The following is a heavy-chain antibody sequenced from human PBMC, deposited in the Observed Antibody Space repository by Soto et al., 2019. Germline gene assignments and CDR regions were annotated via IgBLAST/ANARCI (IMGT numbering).Heavy chain of an antibody. CDR3: AGGPGIGFDY. J-gene: IGHJ4*02. V-gene: IGHV1-69*01. Sequence: QVHLVQSGPEVNKPGSSVNVSCKASGGTFNSYDISWVRQAPGQGLEWMGGVIPIFHTPFYAQKFQDRLTITAADSTTTAYMELTSLTSEDTAIYYCAGGPGIGFDYWGQGTVVTVSS. CDR2: VIPIFHTP. CDR1: GGTFNSYD.